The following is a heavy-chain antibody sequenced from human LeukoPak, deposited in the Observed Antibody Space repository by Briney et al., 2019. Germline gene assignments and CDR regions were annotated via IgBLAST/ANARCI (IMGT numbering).Heavy chain of an antibody. CDR2: ISSSSSYI. CDR1: GFTLSSYS. V-gene: IGHV3-21*01. Sequence: GGSLRLSCAASGFTLSSYSMNWVRQAPGKGLEWVSSISSSSSYIYYADSVKGRFTISRDNAKNSLYLQMNRLRAEDTAVYYWARGLKGYCSSTSCYAWWFDPWGQGPRVTVSA. J-gene: IGHJ5*02. D-gene: IGHD2-2*01. CDR3: ARGLKGYCSSTSCYAWWFDP.